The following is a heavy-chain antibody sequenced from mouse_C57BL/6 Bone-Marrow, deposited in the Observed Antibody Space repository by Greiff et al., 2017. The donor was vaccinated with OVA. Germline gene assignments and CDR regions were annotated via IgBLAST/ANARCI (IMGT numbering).Heavy chain of an antibody. J-gene: IGHJ4*01. CDR3: ARRGAMDY. CDR1: GYTFTSYW. V-gene: IGHV1-69*01. Sequence: QVQLKQPGAELVMPGASVKLSCKASGYTFTSYWMHWVKQRPGQGLEWIGEIDPSDSYTTYHQKFKGKSTLTVDKSSSTAYMQLSSLTSEDSAVYYCARRGAMDYWGQGTAVTVSS. CDR2: IDPSDSYT.